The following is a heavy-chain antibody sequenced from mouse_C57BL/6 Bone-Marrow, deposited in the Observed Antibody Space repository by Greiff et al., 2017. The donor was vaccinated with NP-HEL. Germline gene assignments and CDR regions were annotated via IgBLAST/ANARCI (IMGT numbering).Heavy chain of an antibody. CDR1: GYTFTSYW. Sequence: VQLKQPGAELVMPGASVKLSCKASGYTFTSYWMHWVKQRPGQGLEWIGEIDPSDSYTNYNQKFKGKSTLTVDKSSSTAYMQLSSLTSEDSAVYYCARQGITTFFDYWGQGTTLTVSS. J-gene: IGHJ2*01. D-gene: IGHD2-4*01. CDR2: IDPSDSYT. V-gene: IGHV1-69*01. CDR3: ARQGITTFFDY.